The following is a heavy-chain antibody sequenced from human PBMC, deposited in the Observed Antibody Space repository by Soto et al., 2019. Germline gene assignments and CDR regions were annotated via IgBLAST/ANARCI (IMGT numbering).Heavy chain of an antibody. CDR1: GFTFSDYY. V-gene: IGHV3-11*01. D-gene: IGHD5-18*01. Sequence: PGGSLRLSCAASGFTFSDYYMSWIRQAPGKGLEWVSYISSSGSTIYYADSVKGRFTISRDNAKNSLYLQMNSLRAEDTAVYYCARDKDTAMEDYYYYGMDVWGQGTTVTVS. CDR3: ARDKDTAMEDYYYYGMDV. CDR2: ISSSGSTI. J-gene: IGHJ6*02.